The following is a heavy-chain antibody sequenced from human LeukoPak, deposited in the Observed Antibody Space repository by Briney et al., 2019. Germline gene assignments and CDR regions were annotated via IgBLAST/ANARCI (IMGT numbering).Heavy chain of an antibody. CDR2: INHSGST. V-gene: IGHV4-34*01. D-gene: IGHD7-27*01. CDR1: GGSFSGYY. CDR3: ARGGWGFGFDP. Sequence: SETLSLTCAVYGGSFSGYYWSWIRQPPGKGLEWIGEINHSGSTNYNPSLKSRVTISVDTSKNQFSLKLSSVTAADTAVYYCARGGWGFGFDPWGQGTLVTVS. J-gene: IGHJ5*02.